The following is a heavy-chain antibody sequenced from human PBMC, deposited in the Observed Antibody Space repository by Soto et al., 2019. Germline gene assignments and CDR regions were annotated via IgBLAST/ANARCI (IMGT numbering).Heavy chain of an antibody. CDR3: ARGEYYDVSGPFSDAFDI. Sequence: SLRLSCAASGFTFSRYWMSWVCQAPGKGLEWVANIKEDGSQKWYVDSVKGRFTISRDNAKKSLYLQMNSLRVEDTAMYYCARGEYYDVSGPFSDAFDIWGQGTLVTVSS. D-gene: IGHD3-22*01. V-gene: IGHV3-7*04. CDR2: IKEDGSQK. CDR1: GFTFSRYW. J-gene: IGHJ3*02.